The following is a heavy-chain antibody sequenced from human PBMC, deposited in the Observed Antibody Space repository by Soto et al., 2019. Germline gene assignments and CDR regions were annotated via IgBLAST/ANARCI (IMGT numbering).Heavy chain of an antibody. J-gene: IGHJ2*01. CDR1: GYTFTSYA. D-gene: IGHD1-26*01. CDR3: ARGGILYWYFDL. CDR2: INAGNGNT. Sequence: QVQLVQSGAEVKKPGASVKVSCKASGYTFTSYAMHWVRQAPGQRLEWMGWINAGNGNTKDSQKFQGRVTITRDTSASTAYIGLSSLRSEDTAVYYCARGGILYWYFDLWGRGTLVTVSS. V-gene: IGHV1-3*01.